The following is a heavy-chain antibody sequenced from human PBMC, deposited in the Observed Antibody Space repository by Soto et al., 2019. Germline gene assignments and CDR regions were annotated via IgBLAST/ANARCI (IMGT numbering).Heavy chain of an antibody. Sequence: QVHLVQSGSDVEKPGASVKVSCKASGYSFTSYGIVWVRQVPGQGPEWMGWISPYNGRTNYAQSVKGRVVMTTDISTNTVYLELRSLRSDDSAIYYCGRCRTDSYAMDVWCQGTTVTVSS. D-gene: IGHD5-18*01. CDR2: ISPYNGRT. V-gene: IGHV1-18*01. CDR3: GRCRTDSYAMDV. CDR1: GYSFTSYG. J-gene: IGHJ6*02.